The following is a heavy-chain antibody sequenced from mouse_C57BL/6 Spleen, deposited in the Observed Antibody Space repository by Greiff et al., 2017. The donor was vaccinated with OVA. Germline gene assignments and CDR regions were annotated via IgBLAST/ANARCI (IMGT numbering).Heavy chain of an antibody. V-gene: IGHV1-52*01. D-gene: IGHD2-5*01. CDR1: GYTFTSYW. CDR2: IDPSDSET. Sequence: VQLQQSGAELVRPGSSVKLSCKASGYTFTSYWMHWVKQRPIQGLEWIGNIDPSDSETHYNQKFKDKATLTVDKSSSTAYMQLSSLTSEDSAVYYCASRYYSNYDGFFDYWGQGTTLTVSS. J-gene: IGHJ2*01. CDR3: ASRYYSNYDGFFDY.